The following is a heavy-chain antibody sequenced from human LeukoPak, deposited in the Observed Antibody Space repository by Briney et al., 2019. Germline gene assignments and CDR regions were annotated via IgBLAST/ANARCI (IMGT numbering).Heavy chain of an antibody. CDR1: GFTFRSYD. V-gene: IGHV3-33*01. CDR2: VWYDESNK. CDR3: AREDSSGAFDI. Sequence: PGRSLRLSCAASGFTFRSYDMHWVRQAPGKGLEWVAVVWYDESNKYYVDSVKGRFTISRDNPKNTLYLQMNSLRVEDTALYYCAREDSSGAFDIWGQGTMVTVSS. J-gene: IGHJ3*02. D-gene: IGHD3-22*01.